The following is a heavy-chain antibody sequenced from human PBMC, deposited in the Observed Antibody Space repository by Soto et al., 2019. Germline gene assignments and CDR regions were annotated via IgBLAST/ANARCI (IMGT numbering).Heavy chain of an antibody. Sequence: PGVTLRLSCAASGFTFYNYAMNWFRQSRGKGLGWVSTIDYDGVNKHSVHTVKGRCTVDRDNSKGTEDLQMNSPRAEDTAGYYCVSCVSDHFDFWGQGXLVTVYS. J-gene: IGHJ4*02. CDR2: IDYDGVNK. V-gene: IGHV3-23*01. CDR1: GFTFYNYA. CDR3: VSCVSDHFDF.